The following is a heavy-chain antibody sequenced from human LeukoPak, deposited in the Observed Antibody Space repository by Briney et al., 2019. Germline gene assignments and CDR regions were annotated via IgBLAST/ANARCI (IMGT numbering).Heavy chain of an antibody. V-gene: IGHV4-39*01. Sequence: PSETLSLTCTVSGGSISSSSYYWGWIRQPPGKGLEWIGSIYYSGSTYYNPSLKSRVTISVDTSKNQFSLKLSSVTAADTAVYYCARVSGYYDSSGYHINYFDYWGQGTLVTVSS. D-gene: IGHD3-22*01. CDR1: GGSISSSSYY. J-gene: IGHJ4*02. CDR2: IYYSGST. CDR3: ARVSGYYDSSGYHINYFDY.